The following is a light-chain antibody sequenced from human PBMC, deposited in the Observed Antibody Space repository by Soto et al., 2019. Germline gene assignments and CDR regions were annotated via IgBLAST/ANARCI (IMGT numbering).Light chain of an antibody. CDR2: GAS. CDR1: QGISDF. CDR3: QKYNTAPWT. J-gene: IGKJ1*01. V-gene: IGKV1-27*01. Sequence: DIQMTQSPSSLSASVGDRVTITCRASQGISDFLAWYQQKPGKVPQVLIYGASTLQSGVPSRFSGSGSGTDFTLTITSLQPEDVATYYCQKYNTAPWTFGQGTKVEIK.